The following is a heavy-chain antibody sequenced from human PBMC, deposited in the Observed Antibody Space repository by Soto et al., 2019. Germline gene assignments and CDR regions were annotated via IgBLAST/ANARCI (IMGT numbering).Heavy chain of an antibody. J-gene: IGHJ5*02. V-gene: IGHV4-59*01. CDR1: GGSISSYY. CDR3: ARVRALYDWFDP. CDR2: IYYSGST. D-gene: IGHD2-2*02. Sequence: SETLSLTCTVSGGSISSYYWSWIRQPPGKGLEWIGYIYYSGSTNYNPSLKSRVTISVDTSKNQISLKLSSVTAADTAVYYCARVRALYDWFDPWGQGTLVTVSS.